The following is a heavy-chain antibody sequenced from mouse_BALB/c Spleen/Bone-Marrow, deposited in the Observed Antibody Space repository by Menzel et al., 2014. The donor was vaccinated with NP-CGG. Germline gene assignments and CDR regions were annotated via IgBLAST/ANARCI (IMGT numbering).Heavy chain of an antibody. J-gene: IGHJ2*01. D-gene: IGHD3-2*01. Sequence: VQLQQPGAELVKPGASVKLSCTASGFNIKDTYMHWVKQRPEQGLEWIGRIDPANGNTKYDPKFQGKATITADTSSNTAYLQLSSLTSEDTAVYYCATDSSGYLDYWGQGTTLTVSP. V-gene: IGHV14-3*02. CDR3: ATDSSGYLDY. CDR2: IDPANGNT. CDR1: GFNIKDTY.